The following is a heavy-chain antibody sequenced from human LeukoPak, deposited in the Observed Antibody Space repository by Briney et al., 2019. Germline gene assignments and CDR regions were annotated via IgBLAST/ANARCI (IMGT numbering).Heavy chain of an antibody. CDR1: GFTFSSYG. J-gene: IGHJ4*02. D-gene: IGHD1-26*01. V-gene: IGHV3-30*02. CDR3: AKGQIQYSGSYYSNY. CDR2: IRYDGSNK. Sequence: PGGSLRLSCAASGFTFSSYGMHWVRQAPGKGLEWVAFIRYDGSNKYYADSVKGRFTISRDNSKNTLYLQMNSLRAEDTAVYYCAKGQIQYSGSYYSNYWGQGTLVTVSS.